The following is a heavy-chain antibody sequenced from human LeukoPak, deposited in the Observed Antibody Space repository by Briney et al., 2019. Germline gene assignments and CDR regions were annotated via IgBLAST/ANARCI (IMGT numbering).Heavy chain of an antibody. V-gene: IGHV4-34*01. CDR2: INHSGST. CDR1: GGSFSGYY. CDR3: ARRVTMVRGVGHYYMDV. D-gene: IGHD3-10*01. J-gene: IGHJ6*03. Sequence: SETLSLTCAVYGGSFSGYYWSWIRQPPGKGLEWIGEINHSGSTNYNPSLKSRVTISVDTSKSQFSLKLSSVTAADTAVYYCARRVTMVRGVGHYYMDVWGKGTTVTISS.